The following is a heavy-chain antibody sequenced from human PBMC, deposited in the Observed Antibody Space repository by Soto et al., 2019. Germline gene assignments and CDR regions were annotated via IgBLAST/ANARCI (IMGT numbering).Heavy chain of an antibody. Sequence: SETLSLTCTVSGGSISTYYWNWARQPPGKGLEWIGNIYYTGSTNYNPSLKSRVTISVDTSKNQFSLKLTSVTAADTAVYYCARPSVAVTWGPFDYWGQGTLVTVSS. V-gene: IGHV4-59*01. CDR2: IYYTGST. D-gene: IGHD6-19*01. J-gene: IGHJ4*02. CDR3: ARPSVAVTWGPFDY. CDR1: GGSISTYY.